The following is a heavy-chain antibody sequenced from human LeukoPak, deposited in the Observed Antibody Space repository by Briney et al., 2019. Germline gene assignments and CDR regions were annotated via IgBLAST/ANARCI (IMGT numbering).Heavy chain of an antibody. J-gene: IGHJ4*02. Sequence: SQTLSLTCTVSGGSISSGGYYWSWIRQPLGKGLEWIGYIYYSGSTKYNPSLKSRVTISVDASKTQFSLKLNSVTAADTAVYYCARGSRELYYFDYWGQGTLVTVSS. CDR1: GGSISSGGYY. D-gene: IGHD1-7*01. CDR2: IYYSGST. CDR3: ARGSRELYYFDY. V-gene: IGHV4-61*08.